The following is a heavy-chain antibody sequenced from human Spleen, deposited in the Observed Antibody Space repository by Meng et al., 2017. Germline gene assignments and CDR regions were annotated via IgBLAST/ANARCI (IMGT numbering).Heavy chain of an antibody. CDR2: INHSGST. D-gene: IGHD3-10*01. CDR1: GGSFSGYY. J-gene: IGHJ4*02. V-gene: IGHV4-34*01. Sequence: QVQLQQWGAGLLKPSETLSLTCAVYGGSFSGYYWSWIRQPPGKGLEWIGEINHSGSTNYNPSLKSRVTISVDTSKNQFSRKLSSVTAADTAVYYCARRDYYGPIGYWGQGTLVTVSS. CDR3: ARRDYYGPIGY.